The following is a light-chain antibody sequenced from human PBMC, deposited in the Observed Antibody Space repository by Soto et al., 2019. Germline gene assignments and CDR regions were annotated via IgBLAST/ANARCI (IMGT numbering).Light chain of an antibody. CDR1: QGIGNY. J-gene: IGKJ1*01. Sequence: DIQMTHSPSSLSASVGDRVTITCLASQGIGNYLAWYQQKPGKVPKLLIYAASTLQSGGPSRFSGSGSGTEFTLTISSLQPEHGATYYCQKYNSAPPSFGEGTKVEIK. CDR3: QKYNSAPPS. CDR2: AAS. V-gene: IGKV1-27*01.